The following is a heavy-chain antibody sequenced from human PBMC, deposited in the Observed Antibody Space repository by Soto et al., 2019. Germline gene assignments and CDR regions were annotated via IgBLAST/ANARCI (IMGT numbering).Heavy chain of an antibody. CDR3: ASDRVVRGAGLTYFDF. CDR2: VWFDESSQ. CDR1: GFTFGDSG. Sequence: QVQLVESGGGVVQPGRSLRLSCAASGFTFGDSGMHWVRQAPGKGLEWVAVVWFDESSQYYADSVKGRFTISRDNSQNTLYLQMNSLRVEDTAVYFCASDRVVRGAGLTYFDFWGQGTLVTVSS. J-gene: IGHJ4*01. D-gene: IGHD3-10*01. V-gene: IGHV3-33*01.